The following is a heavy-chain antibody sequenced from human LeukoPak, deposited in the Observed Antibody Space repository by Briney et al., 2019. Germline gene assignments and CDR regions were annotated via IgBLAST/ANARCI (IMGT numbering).Heavy chain of an antibody. CDR2: IIPIFGTA. CDR1: GGTFSSYA. CDR3: ARLDAFDTAMKRNWFDP. Sequence: SVKVSCKASGGTFSSYAISWVRQAPGQGLEWMGGIIPIFGTANYAQKLQGRVTMTTDTSTSTAYMELRSLRSDDTAVYYCARLDAFDTAMKRNWFDPWGPGTLVTVSS. J-gene: IGHJ5*02. V-gene: IGHV1-69*05. D-gene: IGHD5-18*01.